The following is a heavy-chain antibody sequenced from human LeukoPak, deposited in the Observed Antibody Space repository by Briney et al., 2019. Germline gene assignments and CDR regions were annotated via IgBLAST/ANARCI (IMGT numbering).Heavy chain of an antibody. V-gene: IGHV1-18*01. CDR1: GYTFTSYG. CDR3: ARDGSSSSWGYYYYGMDV. Sequence: GASVKVSCKASGYTFTSYGISWVRQAPGQGLEWMGWISAYNGNTNYAQKFQGRVTITADESTSTAYMELSSLRSEDTAVYYCARDGSSSSWGYYYYGMDVWGQGTTVTVSS. CDR2: ISAYNGNT. J-gene: IGHJ6*02. D-gene: IGHD6-6*01.